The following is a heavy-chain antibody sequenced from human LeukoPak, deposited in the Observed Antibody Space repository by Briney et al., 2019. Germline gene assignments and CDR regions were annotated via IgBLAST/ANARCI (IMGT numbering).Heavy chain of an antibody. CDR2: ISSSGSTI. D-gene: IGHD3-10*02. CDR1: GFTFSSYE. J-gene: IGHJ6*04. CDR3: AELGITMIGGV. Sequence: PGGSLRLSCAASGFTFSSYEMNWVRQAPGKGLEWVSYISSSGSTIYYTDSVKGRFTISRDNAKNSLYLQMNSLRAEDTAVYYCAELGITMIGGVWGKGTTVTISS. V-gene: IGHV3-48*03.